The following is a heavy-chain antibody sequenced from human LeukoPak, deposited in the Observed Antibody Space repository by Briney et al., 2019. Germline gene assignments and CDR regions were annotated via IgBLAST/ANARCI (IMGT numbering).Heavy chain of an antibody. J-gene: IGHJ2*01. D-gene: IGHD4-11*01. V-gene: IGHV3-48*03. CDR2: ISSSARTI. CDR3: ARGGTTVTTRGWYFDL. Sequence: GGSLRLSCAASGFTFSSYEMNWVRQAPGKGLEWVSYISSSARTIYYADSVKGRFTISRDNAKNSLFLQMNSLRAEDTAVYYCARGGTTVTTRGWYFDLWGRGTLVTVSS. CDR1: GFTFSSYE.